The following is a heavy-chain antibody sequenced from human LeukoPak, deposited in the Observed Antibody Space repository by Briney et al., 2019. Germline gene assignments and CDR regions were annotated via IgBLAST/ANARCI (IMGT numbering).Heavy chain of an antibody. V-gene: IGHV1-2*02. Sequence: ASVNVSCKASGYTFTGYYMHWVRQAPGQGLEWMGWINPNSGGTNYAQKFQGRVTMTRDTSISTAYMELSRLRSDDTAVYYCARDLRLLWFGEIFNNWFDPWGQGTLVTVSS. D-gene: IGHD3-10*01. CDR1: GYTFTGYY. CDR2: INPNSGGT. J-gene: IGHJ5*02. CDR3: ARDLRLLWFGEIFNNWFDP.